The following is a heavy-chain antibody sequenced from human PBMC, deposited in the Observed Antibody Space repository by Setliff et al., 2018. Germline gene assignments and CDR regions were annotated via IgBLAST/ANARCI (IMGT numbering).Heavy chain of an antibody. CDR2: IYYNGRS. CDR3: AREGGGSGWTPDS. CDR1: GGSISNYY. D-gene: IGHD6-19*01. J-gene: IGHJ4*02. Sequence: ASETLSLTCTVSGGSISNYYWSWIRQSPGKGLEWIGFIYYNGRSDHNPPFQSRVTMSVDRSKNQFSLNLRAMTAADTAVYYCAREGGGSGWTPDSWGQGTLVTVSS. V-gene: IGHV4-59*01.